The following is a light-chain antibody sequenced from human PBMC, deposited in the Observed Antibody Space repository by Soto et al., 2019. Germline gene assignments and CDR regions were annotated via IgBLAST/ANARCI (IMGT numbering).Light chain of an antibody. J-gene: IGLJ2*01. CDR2: KGT. CDR1: SSDVGSYTL. V-gene: IGLV2-23*01. CDR3: CSNPGSGTWV. Sequence: QSALTQPASVSGSPGQSITISCTATSSDVGSYTLVSWYQQRPDKAPKLIIYKGTKRPSGVSNRFSGSKSGNTASLTISGLQADDEADYYCCSNPGSGTWVFGGGTQLTVL.